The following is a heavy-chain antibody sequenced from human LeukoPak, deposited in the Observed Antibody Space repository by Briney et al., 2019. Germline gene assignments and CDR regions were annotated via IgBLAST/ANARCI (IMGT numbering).Heavy chain of an antibody. CDR2: ISWNSGSI. J-gene: IGHJ4*02. Sequence: GRSLRLSCAASGFTFDDYAMHWVRQAPGKGLEWVSGISWNSGSIGYADSVKGRFTISRDNAKNSLYLQMNSLRAEDMALYYCAKGQPDCSNSWYGFDYWGQGTLVTVSS. D-gene: IGHD6-13*01. CDR1: GFTFDDYA. CDR3: AKGQPDCSNSWYGFDY. V-gene: IGHV3-9*03.